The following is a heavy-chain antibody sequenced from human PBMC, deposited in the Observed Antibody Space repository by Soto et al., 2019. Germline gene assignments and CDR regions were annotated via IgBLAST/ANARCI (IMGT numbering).Heavy chain of an antibody. CDR3: AREGFYAMDV. CDR1: GFTFSSYE. CDR2: ISSSGETV. V-gene: IGHV3-48*03. J-gene: IGHJ6*02. Sequence: EVQLLESGGGVVQPGGSLRLSCEVSGFTFSSYEMYWVRQAPGKGLEWVAYISSSGETVYYAGSVQGRFTISRDNAKNSLYLHMSSLGAEDTAVYYCAREGFYAMDVWGQGTTVTVSS. D-gene: IGHD2-2*01.